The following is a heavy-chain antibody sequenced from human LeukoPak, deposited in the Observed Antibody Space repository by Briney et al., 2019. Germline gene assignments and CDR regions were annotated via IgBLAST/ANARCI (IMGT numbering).Heavy chain of an antibody. CDR2: INKDGSEK. CDR3: ATYTQGFEAPGTDY. D-gene: IGHD6-13*01. J-gene: IGHJ4*02. CDR1: GFTFTSYW. Sequence: PGGSLRLSCAASGFTFTSYWMSWVRQAPGKGLEWVASINKDGSEKRYVDSVKDRFTISRDNAQNSVYLRMTGLGAEDTAVYYCATYTQGFEAPGTDYWGQGALVTVSS. V-gene: IGHV3-7*01.